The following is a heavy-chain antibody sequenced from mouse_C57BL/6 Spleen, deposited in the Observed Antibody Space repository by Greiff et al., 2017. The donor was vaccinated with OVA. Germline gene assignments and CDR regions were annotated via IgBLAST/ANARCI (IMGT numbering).Heavy chain of an antibody. CDR2: ISSGSSTI. CDR3: ARNGPWFAY. Sequence: EVQGVESGGGLVKPGGSLKLSCAASGFTFSAYGMHWVRQAPEKGLEWVAYISSGSSTIYYADTVKGRFTISRDNAKNTLFLQMTSLRSEDTAMYYCARNGPWFAYWGQGTLVTVSA. V-gene: IGHV5-17*01. CDR1: GFTFSAYG. J-gene: IGHJ3*01.